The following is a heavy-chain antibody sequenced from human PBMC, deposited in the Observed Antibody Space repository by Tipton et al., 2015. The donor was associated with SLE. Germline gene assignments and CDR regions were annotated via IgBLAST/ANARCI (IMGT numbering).Heavy chain of an antibody. CDR3: ARDRDGDDRDVLDI. Sequence: TLSLTCSVSGGSISSYYWSWIRQPPGKGLEWIGHIYYSGSTNYNPSLKSRVTISVDTSKNQFSLKLRSVTAADTALYYCARDRDGDDRDVLDIWGQGTLVTVSS. V-gene: IGHV4-59*01. CDR2: IYYSGST. J-gene: IGHJ3*02. D-gene: IGHD4-17*01. CDR1: GGSISSYY.